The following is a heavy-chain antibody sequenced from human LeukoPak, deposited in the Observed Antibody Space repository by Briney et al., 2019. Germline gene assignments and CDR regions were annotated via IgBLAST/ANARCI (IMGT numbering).Heavy chain of an antibody. D-gene: IGHD5-12*01. V-gene: IGHV3-23*01. CDR3: AKVSRYSGYDLFDY. CDR1: GFTFSSYG. Sequence: GGTLRLSCAASGFTFSSYGMSWVRQAPGKGLEWVSAISGSGGSTYYADSVKGRFTISRDNSKNTLYLQMNSLRAEDTAVYYCAKVSRYSGYDLFDYWGQGTLVTVSS. J-gene: IGHJ4*02. CDR2: ISGSGGST.